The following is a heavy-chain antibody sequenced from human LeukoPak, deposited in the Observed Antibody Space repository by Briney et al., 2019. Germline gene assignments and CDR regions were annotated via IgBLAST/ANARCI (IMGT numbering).Heavy chain of an antibody. V-gene: IGHV3-21*01. D-gene: IGHD6-13*01. CDR3: ARDRASSWPFDY. CDR2: ISGSTKYI. CDR1: GFTFSTYT. Sequence: PGGSLRLSCAASGFTFSTYTMNWVRQAPGKGLAWVSSISGSTKYIYYADSLKGRFTISRDNAKNSLYLEMNSLRAEDTAVYYCARDRASSWPFDYWGQGTLVTVSS. J-gene: IGHJ4*02.